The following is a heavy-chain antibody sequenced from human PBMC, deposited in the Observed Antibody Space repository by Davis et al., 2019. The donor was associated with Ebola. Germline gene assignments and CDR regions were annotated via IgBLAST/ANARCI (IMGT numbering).Heavy chain of an antibody. CDR1: GFTVSSNY. J-gene: IGHJ4*02. CDR2: IYSGGST. V-gene: IGHV3-53*01. D-gene: IGHD4-17*01. Sequence: PGGSLRLSCAASGFTVSSNYMSWVRQAPGKGLEWVSVIYSGGSTYYADSVKGRFTISRDNSKNTLYLQMNSLRAEDTAVYYCARDEAPSGGDYYYWGQGTLVTVSS. CDR3: ARDEAPSGGDYYY.